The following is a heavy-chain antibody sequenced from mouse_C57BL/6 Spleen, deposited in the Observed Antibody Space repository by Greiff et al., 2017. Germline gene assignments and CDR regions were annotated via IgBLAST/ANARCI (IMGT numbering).Heavy chain of an antibody. CDR3: TAYYSNPYYAMDY. Sequence: EVKVEESGGGLVQPGGSMKLSCVASGFTFSNYWMNWVRQSPEKGLEWVAQIRLKSDNYATHYAESVKGRFTISRDDSKSSVYLQMNNVRAEDTGIYYCTAYYSNPYYAMDYWGQGTSVTVSS. CDR1: GFTFSNYW. D-gene: IGHD2-5*01. V-gene: IGHV6-3*01. J-gene: IGHJ4*01. CDR2: IRLKSDNYAT.